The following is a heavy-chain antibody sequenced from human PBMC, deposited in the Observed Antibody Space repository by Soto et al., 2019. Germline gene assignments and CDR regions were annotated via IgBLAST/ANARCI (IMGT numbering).Heavy chain of an antibody. CDR2: LYDLDGT. CDR1: GFTVSGKKY. V-gene: IGHV3-53*01. Sequence: DVQLVASGGGLIQPGESLRLSCEAFGFTVSGKKYVAWVRQVPGKGLEWVSALYDLDGTYYADSVKGRFTTSSDSSRTTVYLQMSSLRPDDTAVYSCATWHLQEHAYDIWGQGTMVTVSS. CDR3: ATWHLQEHAYDI. J-gene: IGHJ3*02. D-gene: IGHD1-1*01.